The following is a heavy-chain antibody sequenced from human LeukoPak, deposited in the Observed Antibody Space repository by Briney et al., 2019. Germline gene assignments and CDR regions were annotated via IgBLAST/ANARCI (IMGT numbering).Heavy chain of an antibody. V-gene: IGHV4-34*01. D-gene: IGHD6-13*01. Sequence: PSETLSLTCAVYGGSFSGYYWSWIRQPPGKGLEWIGEINHSGSTNCNPSLKSRVTISVDTSKNQFSLKLSSVTAADTAVYYCARERSAAGIWRPLCNWFDPWGQGTLVTVSS. J-gene: IGHJ5*02. CDR2: INHSGST. CDR3: ARERSAAGIWRPLCNWFDP. CDR1: GGSFSGYY.